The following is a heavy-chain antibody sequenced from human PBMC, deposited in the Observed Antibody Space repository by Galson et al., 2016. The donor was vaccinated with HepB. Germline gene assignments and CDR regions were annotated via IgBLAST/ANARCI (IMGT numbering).Heavy chain of an antibody. D-gene: IGHD6-13*01. V-gene: IGHV3-23*01. CDR3: ARCERYGSGWYAKNDY. CDR2: GYGGGGGP. Sequence: SLRLSCAASGLTSSSYAMTWVRQAPGKGLEWVSAGYGGGGGPHYADSVKGRFTMSRDISRNTLYLQMNSLRAEDTAVYYCARCERYGSGWYAKNDYWGQGTLVAVSS. CDR1: GLTSSSYA. J-gene: IGHJ4*02.